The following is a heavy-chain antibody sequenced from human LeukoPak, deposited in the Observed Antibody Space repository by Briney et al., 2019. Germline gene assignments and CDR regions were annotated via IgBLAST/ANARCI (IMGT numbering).Heavy chain of an antibody. D-gene: IGHD3-22*01. CDR1: GSTLSKIS. Sequence: ASVKVSCQVSGSTLSKISIDWVRQAPGKGPEWMGGVGHEDGTTIHAQKFQGRFNMTVDTATDTAYMEMSSLMSEDTAIYYCATGAIVFDYWGQGTLVTVSS. CDR2: VGHEDGTT. CDR3: ATGAIVFDY. J-gene: IGHJ4*02. V-gene: IGHV1-24*01.